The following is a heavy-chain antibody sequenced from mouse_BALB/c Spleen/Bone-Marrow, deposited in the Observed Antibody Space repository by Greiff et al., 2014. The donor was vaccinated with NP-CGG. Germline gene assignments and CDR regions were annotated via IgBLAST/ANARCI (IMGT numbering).Heavy chain of an antibody. CDR3: ASYYYGSSSFAY. Sequence: SGAELVKPGASVKLSCTASGFNIKDTYMHWVKQRPEQGLEWIGRIDPANGNTKYDPKFQGKATITADTSSNTAYLQLSSQTSEDTAVYYCASYYYGSSSFAYWGQGTLVTVSA. V-gene: IGHV14-3*02. D-gene: IGHD1-1*01. J-gene: IGHJ3*01. CDR2: IDPANGNT. CDR1: GFNIKDTY.